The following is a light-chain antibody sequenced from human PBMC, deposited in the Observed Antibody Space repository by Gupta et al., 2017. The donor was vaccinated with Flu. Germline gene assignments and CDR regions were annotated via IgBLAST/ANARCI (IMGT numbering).Light chain of an antibody. CDR2: AAS. V-gene: IGKV1-8*01. CDR3: QQYYSYPPT. CDR1: QGISSY. J-gene: IGKJ5*01. Sequence: AIRKNQYPSSFSASTGDRVTITCRASQGISSYLAWYQQKPGKAPKLLIYAASTLQSGVPSRFSGSGSGTDFTLTISCLQSEDFATYYCQQYYSYPPTFGQGTRLEIK.